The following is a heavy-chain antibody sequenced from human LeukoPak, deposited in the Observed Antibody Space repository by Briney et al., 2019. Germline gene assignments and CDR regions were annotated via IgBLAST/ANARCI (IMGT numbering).Heavy chain of an antibody. CDR3: ARPREVVPAAISAYYYMDV. Sequence: GGSLRLSCAASGFTFSNYWMHWVRQAPGKGLVWVSRINIDGSSTSYADSVKGRFTISRDNAKNTLYLQMNSLRAEDTAAYYCARPREVVPAAISAYYYMDVWGKGTTVTVSS. D-gene: IGHD2-2*02. CDR1: GFTFSNYW. V-gene: IGHV3-74*01. J-gene: IGHJ6*03. CDR2: INIDGSST.